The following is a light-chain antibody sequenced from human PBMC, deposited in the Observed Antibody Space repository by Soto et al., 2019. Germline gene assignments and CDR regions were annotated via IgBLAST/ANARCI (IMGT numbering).Light chain of an antibody. CDR1: QGIRND. J-gene: IGKJ1*01. Sequence: DIQMTQSPSSLSASVVDRVTLPCRASQGIRNDLGWYQQKPGTAPQGLIYAASSLQRLGPSRFSGSGSVTDFTLTISSLQPEDFATYYCQQSYSTRLTFGQGTKVDI. CDR3: QQSYSTRLT. CDR2: AAS. V-gene: IGKV1-39*01.